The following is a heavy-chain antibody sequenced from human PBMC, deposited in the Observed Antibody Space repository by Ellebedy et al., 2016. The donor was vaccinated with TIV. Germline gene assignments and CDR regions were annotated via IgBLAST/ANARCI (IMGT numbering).Heavy chain of an antibody. CDR1: GFIFSSYT. CDR2: MNQDGSEK. J-gene: IGHJ2*01. Sequence: PGGSLRLSCAASGFIFSSYTINWVRQAPGKGLEWVANMNQDGSEKYFVDSVKGRFTISRDNAKNSLYLQMNSLRAEDTAVYYCARKVPAPTTVPPNWYFDLWGRGTLVTVSS. D-gene: IGHD4-17*01. CDR3: ARKVPAPTTVPPNWYFDL. V-gene: IGHV3-7*01.